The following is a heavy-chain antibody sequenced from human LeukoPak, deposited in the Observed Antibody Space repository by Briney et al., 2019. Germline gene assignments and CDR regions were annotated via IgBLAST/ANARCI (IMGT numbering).Heavy chain of an antibody. CDR3: ARVVYSSSPDLDDY. Sequence: PGGSLRLSCAASGFTFSSYSMNWVRQAPGKGLEWVSSISSSSSYIYYADSVKGRFTISRDNAKNSLYLQTNSLRAEDTAVYYCARVVYSSSPDLDDYWGQGTLVTVSS. CDR1: GFTFSSYS. J-gene: IGHJ4*02. CDR2: ISSSSSYI. D-gene: IGHD6-6*01. V-gene: IGHV3-21*01.